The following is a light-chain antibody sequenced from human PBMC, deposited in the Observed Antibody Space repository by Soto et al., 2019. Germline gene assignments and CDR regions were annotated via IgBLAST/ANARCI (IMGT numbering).Light chain of an antibody. CDR2: EFS. J-gene: IGLJ2*01. CDR1: SSDVGGYNY. CDR3: SSYTSSSTPYVV. Sequence: QSALTQPASVSGSPGQSITISCTGTSSDVGGYNYVSWYQQHPGKAPKLMIYEFSNRPSGVSNRFSVSKSGNTASLTISGLQAEDEADYYCSSYTSSSTPYVVFGGWTKLTVL. V-gene: IGLV2-14*01.